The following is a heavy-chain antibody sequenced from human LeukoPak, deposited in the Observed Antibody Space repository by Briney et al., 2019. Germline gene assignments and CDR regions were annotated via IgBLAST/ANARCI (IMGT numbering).Heavy chain of an antibody. D-gene: IGHD6-13*01. CDR1: GASMSSYF. CDR3: ASYSSWYRLFDY. V-gene: IGHV4-59*01. J-gene: IGHJ4*02. Sequence: SETLSLTCTVSGASMSSYFWTWIRQPPGKGLEWIGYIYYSGSTNYNPSLKSRVTISVDTSKNQFSLKLSSVTAADTAVYYCASYSSWYRLFDYWGQGTLVTVSS. CDR2: IYYSGST.